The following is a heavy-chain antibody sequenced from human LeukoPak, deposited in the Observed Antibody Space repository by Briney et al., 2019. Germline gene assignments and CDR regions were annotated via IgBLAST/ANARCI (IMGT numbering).Heavy chain of an antibody. V-gene: IGHV3-30-3*01. CDR1: GFTFSSYA. Sequence: PGGSLRLSCAASGFTFSSYAMHWVRQAPGKGLEWVAVISYDGSNKYYADSVKGRFTISRDNAKNSLYLQMNSLRAEDTALYYCAKDFGPYYDSSGYYSWGQGTLVTVSS. CDR3: AKDFGPYYDSSGYYS. D-gene: IGHD3-22*01. CDR2: ISYDGSNK. J-gene: IGHJ4*02.